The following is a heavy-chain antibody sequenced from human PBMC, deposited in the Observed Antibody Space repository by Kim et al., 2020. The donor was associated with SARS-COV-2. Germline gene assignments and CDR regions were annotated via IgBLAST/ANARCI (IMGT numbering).Heavy chain of an antibody. D-gene: IGHD6-19*01. Sequence: ASVKVSCKASGYTFINYAIHWVRQAPGQRLEWMGWINTGNGNTKYSQRFQGRVTLTRDTSASTAYMEVSSLKSEDTAIYYCTKDLPVAGTFSYFHHWGQGTLVLVSA. CDR2: INTGNGNT. CDR3: TKDLPVAGTFSYFHH. CDR1: GYTFINYA. J-gene: IGHJ1*01. V-gene: IGHV1-3*04.